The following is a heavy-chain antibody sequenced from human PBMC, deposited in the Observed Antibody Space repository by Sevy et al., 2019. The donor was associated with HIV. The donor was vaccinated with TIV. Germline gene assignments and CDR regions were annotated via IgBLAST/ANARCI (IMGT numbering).Heavy chain of an antibody. V-gene: IGHV3-7*03. D-gene: IGHD6-13*01. CDR2: IRQDGSEK. CDR1: GFTFSSYS. Sequence: GGSLRLSCAASGFTFSSYSMNWVRQAPGKGLEWVANIRQDGSEKYYVDSVKGRFTISRDNAKNSLFLQMNSLRADDTAVYYCVREYEGGTAAAGGAFDYWGQGTLVTVSS. CDR3: VREYEGGTAAAGGAFDY. J-gene: IGHJ4*02.